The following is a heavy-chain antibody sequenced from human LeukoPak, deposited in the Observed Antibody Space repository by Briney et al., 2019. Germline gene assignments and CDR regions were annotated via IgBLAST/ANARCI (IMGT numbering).Heavy chain of an antibody. J-gene: IGHJ4*02. CDR2: ISSSGSTI. D-gene: IGHD5-18*01. CDR1: GFTFSSYE. CDR3: ARVAQLWFGNDY. V-gene: IGHV3-48*03. Sequence: GGSLRLSCAASGFTFSSYEMNWVRQAPGKGLEWVSYISSSGSTIYYADSVKGRFSISRDNAKNSLYLQMNSLRAEDTAVYYCARVAQLWFGNDYWGQGTLVTVSS.